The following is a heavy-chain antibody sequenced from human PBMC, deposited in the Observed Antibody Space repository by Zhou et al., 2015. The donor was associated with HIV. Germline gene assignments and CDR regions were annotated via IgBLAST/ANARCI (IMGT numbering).Heavy chain of an antibody. Sequence: QVQLMQSGAEVKKPGASVKVSCKASGYTFINYYMHWVRQAPGQGLEWMGIINPTDGSTSYAQKLQGRVTMTRDTSTSTVYMALSSLRSDDTAVYYCARDCSGGSCYSVDAFDIWGQGTMVTSLQ. D-gene: IGHD2-15*01. J-gene: IGHJ3*02. CDR1: GYTFINYY. CDR2: INPTDGST. V-gene: IGHV1-46*04. CDR3: ARDCSGGSCYSVDAFDI.